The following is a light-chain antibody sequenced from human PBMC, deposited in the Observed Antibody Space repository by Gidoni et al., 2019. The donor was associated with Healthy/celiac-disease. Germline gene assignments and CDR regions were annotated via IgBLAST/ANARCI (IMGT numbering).Light chain of an antibody. CDR2: GAS. V-gene: IGKV3-15*01. Sequence: EIVMTQSPATLSVSPGERATLSCRASQSVLSNVAWYQQKHGQAPRLLIYGASTRATDIPARFSGSGSGTEFTLTISSLQSEDFAVYYCQQYNNWASWTFGQXTKVEIK. CDR1: QSVLSN. J-gene: IGKJ1*01. CDR3: QQYNNWASWT.